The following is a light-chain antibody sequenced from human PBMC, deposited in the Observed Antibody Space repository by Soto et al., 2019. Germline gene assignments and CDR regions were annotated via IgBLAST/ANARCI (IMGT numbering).Light chain of an antibody. V-gene: IGLV2-14*01. CDR1: SSDVGGYNY. Sequence: QSVLTQPASVSGSPGQSITISCTGTSSDVGGYNYVSWYQQHPGKAPKLMVYEVYNRPSGVSSRFSGSKSGNTASLTISGLLAEDEADYYCTSYTSSSLYVFGTGTKVTVL. J-gene: IGLJ1*01. CDR2: EVY. CDR3: TSYTSSSLYV.